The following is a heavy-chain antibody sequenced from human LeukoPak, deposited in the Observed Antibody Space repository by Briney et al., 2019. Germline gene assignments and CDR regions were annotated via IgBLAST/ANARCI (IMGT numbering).Heavy chain of an antibody. CDR3: AKTPVGASPFTAFYFDY. CDR2: ISGSGGST. V-gene: IGHV3-23*01. Sequence: GGSLRLSCAASGFTFSSYAMSWVRQAPGKGLEWVSAISGSGGSTYYADSVKGRFTISRDNSKNTLYLRMNSLRAEDTAVYYCAKTPVGASPFTAFYFDYWGQGTLVTVSS. J-gene: IGHJ4*02. D-gene: IGHD1-26*01. CDR1: GFTFSSYA.